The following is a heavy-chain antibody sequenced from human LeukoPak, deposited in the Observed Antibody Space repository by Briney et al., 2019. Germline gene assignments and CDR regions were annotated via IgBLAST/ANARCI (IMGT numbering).Heavy chain of an antibody. CDR3: ARDLGSNYVYFVY. CDR2: IHTSGIT. J-gene: IGHJ4*02. Sequence: KPSETLSLTCTVSGGSISSHYWSWLRQPAGKGLEYIGRIHTSGITNYNPSLKSRVTMSGDTSKNQFYLNLRSVTAADTAVYYCARDLGSNYVYFVYWGQGSLVTVSS. V-gene: IGHV4-4*07. D-gene: IGHD1-26*01. CDR1: GGSISSHY.